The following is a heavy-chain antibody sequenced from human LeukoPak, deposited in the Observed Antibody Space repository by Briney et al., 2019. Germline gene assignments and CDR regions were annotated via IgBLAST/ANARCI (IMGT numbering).Heavy chain of an antibody. J-gene: IGHJ5*02. V-gene: IGHV1-2*02. CDR3: ATVPCVISSCSPDNWFDP. CDR2: INPHSGGT. CDR1: GYTFTDYY. D-gene: IGHD2-2*01. Sequence: ASVKVSCKASGYTFTDYYIPWLRQAPGQGLEWVGWINPHSGGTNFAQRFQGRVTMTRDTSISTVYMELTRLTSDDTAVYYCATVPCVISSCSPDNWFDPWGQGTLVTVSS.